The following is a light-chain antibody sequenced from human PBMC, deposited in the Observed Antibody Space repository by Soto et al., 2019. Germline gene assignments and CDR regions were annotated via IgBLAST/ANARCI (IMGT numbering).Light chain of an antibody. CDR3: MQALETPWT. Sequence: DILMTQSPLSLPVTPGEPASVSCRSSQSLLGRNGYYYLDWYLQKPGQSPQLLIYLGSNRASGVPDRFSASESDTDFTLTISRVEPEDVGVYYCMQALETPWTFGQGTRVEIK. J-gene: IGKJ1*01. V-gene: IGKV2-28*01. CDR1: QSLLGRNGYYY. CDR2: LGS.